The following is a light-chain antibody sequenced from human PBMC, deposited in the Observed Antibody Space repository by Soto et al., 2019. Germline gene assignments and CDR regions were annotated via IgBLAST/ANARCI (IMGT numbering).Light chain of an antibody. CDR2: SAS. V-gene: IGKV1-39*01. Sequence: DIQMIQSPSSLPASVGDRVTITCRASQSISTYLNWYQQRPGKAPRLLIYSASSLQSGVPSRFSGSGSATDFTLTINSLQPEDFATYYCQQSHSTPLTFGGGTKVEFK. CDR3: QQSHSTPLT. CDR1: QSISTY. J-gene: IGKJ4*01.